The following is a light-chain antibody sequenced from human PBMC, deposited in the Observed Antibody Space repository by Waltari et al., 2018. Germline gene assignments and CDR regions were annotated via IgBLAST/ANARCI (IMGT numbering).Light chain of an antibody. CDR1: NIGSES. CDR3: QVWDGSSDHYV. V-gene: IGLV3-21*02. Sequence: SYVLTPPPSVSVAPGQTARITCGGHNIGSESVHWYQQKPGQAPVLVVYDDSDRPSGIPERFSGSNSGNTATLTISRVEAGDEADYYCQVWDGSSDHYVFGTGTTVTVL. CDR2: DDS. J-gene: IGLJ1*01.